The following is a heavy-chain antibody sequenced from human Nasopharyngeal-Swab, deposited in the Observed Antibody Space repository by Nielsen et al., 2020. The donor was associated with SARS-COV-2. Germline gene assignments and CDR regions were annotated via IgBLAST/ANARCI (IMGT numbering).Heavy chain of an antibody. Sequence: GESLKISCQVSGDRFTNEWIGWVRQMPGKGLEYMGIIYPGDSETRYSPSFQGQVTISADKSINTVYLQWGSLKASDSAMYYCGRCRDSYTNTGFDYWGQGTLVTVSS. CDR1: GDRFTNEW. CDR2: IYPGDSET. J-gene: IGHJ4*02. D-gene: IGHD5-24*01. V-gene: IGHV5-51*01. CDR3: GRCRDSYTNTGFDY.